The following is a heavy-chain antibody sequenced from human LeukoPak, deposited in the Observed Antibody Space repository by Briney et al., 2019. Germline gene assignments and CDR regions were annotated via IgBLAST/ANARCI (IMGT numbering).Heavy chain of an antibody. V-gene: IGHV4-59*01. CDR2: IYYSGST. CDR3: ARLARLTLIRGITGYHSLDV. J-gene: IGHJ6*04. D-gene: IGHD3-10*01. Sequence: SETLSLTCTVSSDSINNFYWSWIRQPPEGGLEYIGYIYYSGSTNYNPSLMSRLSISIDTSKSQFPMKLSSVTAADTAVYYCARLARLTLIRGITGYHSLDVWGKGTKVTVSS. CDR1: SDSINNFY.